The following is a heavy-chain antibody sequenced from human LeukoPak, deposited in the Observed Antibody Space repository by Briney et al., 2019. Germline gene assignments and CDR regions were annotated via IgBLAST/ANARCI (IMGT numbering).Heavy chain of an antibody. D-gene: IGHD4-23*01. J-gene: IGHJ4*02. CDR2: IGYDGSSK. Sequence: GGSLRLSCAASGFTFSSYGMHWVRQAPGKGLEWLAVIGYDGSSKYYADSVKGRFTISRDNSKNTLYLQMNSLRAEDTAVYYCARDISYGGNPVDYWGQGTLVTVSS. CDR1: GFTFSSYG. V-gene: IGHV3-33*01. CDR3: ARDISYGGNPVDY.